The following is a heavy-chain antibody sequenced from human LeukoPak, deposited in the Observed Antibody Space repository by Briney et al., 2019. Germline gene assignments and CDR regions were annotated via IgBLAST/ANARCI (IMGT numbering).Heavy chain of an antibody. CDR2: IYYSGST. V-gene: IGHV4-59*08. Sequence: SETLSLTFTVPLGCVLSYFWGGLRQPPGKGLEWIGCIYYSGSTNYNPSLKSRVTISVDTSKNQFSLKLTSVTAADTAVYYWARSVLEIIAPHRGYAFDIWGQGTMATVPS. D-gene: IGHD6-25*01. J-gene: IGHJ3*02. CDR1: LGCVLSYF. CDR3: ARSVLEIIAPHRGYAFDI.